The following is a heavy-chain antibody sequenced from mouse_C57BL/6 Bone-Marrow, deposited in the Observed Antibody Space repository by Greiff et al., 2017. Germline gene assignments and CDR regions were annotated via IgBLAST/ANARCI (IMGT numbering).Heavy chain of an antibody. CDR2: IDPEDGET. Sequence: VQLQQSGAELVKPGASVKLSCTASGFNIKDYYMHWVKQRTEQGLEWIGRIDPEDGETKYAPKFQGKATLTADTSSNTAYLQLSSLTSEDTAVYYCAPYGSSYDYAMDYWGQGTSVTVSS. V-gene: IGHV14-2*01. CDR3: APYGSSYDYAMDY. D-gene: IGHD1-1*01. J-gene: IGHJ4*01. CDR1: GFNIKDYY.